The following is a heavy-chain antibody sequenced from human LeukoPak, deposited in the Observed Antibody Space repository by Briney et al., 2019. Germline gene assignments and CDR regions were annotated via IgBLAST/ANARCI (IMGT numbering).Heavy chain of an antibody. D-gene: IGHD4-17*01. CDR1: GFTFTSAW. CDR3: TTSPVPGIDY. Sequence: GGSLRLSCAASGFTFTSAWMTWVRQAPGKGLEWVGRIKSKTHGGTTDYAAPVNGRFTISRDDSKNTVLLQMNNLKTEDTAVYYCTTSPVPGIDYWGQGTLVTVPS. J-gene: IGHJ4*02. V-gene: IGHV3-15*01. CDR2: IKSKTHGGTT.